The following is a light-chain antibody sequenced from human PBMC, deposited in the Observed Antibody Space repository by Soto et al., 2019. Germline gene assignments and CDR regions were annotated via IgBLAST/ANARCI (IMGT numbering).Light chain of an antibody. CDR1: QGISSY. V-gene: IGKV1-9*01. CDR3: QQLNSYPRT. CDR2: DAS. Sequence: DIQLTQSPSFLSASVGDRVTITCRASQGISSYLAWYQQKSGRAPRLLIYDASTLQSGVPSRFSGSGSGTEFTLIISSLQPEDFATYYGQQLNSYPRTFGQGTKVEIK. J-gene: IGKJ1*01.